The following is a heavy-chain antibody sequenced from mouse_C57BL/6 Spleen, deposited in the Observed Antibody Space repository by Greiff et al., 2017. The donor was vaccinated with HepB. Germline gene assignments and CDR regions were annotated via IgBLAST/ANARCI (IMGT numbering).Heavy chain of an antibody. D-gene: IGHD2-3*01. Sequence: VQLQQSGPELVKPGASVKMSCKASGYTFTDYNMHWVKQSHGKSLEWIGYINPNNGGTSYNQKFKGKATLTVNKSSSTAYMELRSLTSEDSAVYYCARKGGYYEAWFAYWGQGTLVTVSA. CDR2: INPNNGGT. CDR3: ARKGGYYEAWFAY. V-gene: IGHV1-22*01. CDR1: GYTFTDYN. J-gene: IGHJ3*01.